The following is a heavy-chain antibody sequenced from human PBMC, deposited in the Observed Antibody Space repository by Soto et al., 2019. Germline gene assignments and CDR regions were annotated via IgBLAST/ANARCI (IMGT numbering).Heavy chain of an antibody. J-gene: IGHJ6*02. CDR1: GGSISYEYYH. Sequence: QVQLQQSGPGLVKPSQTLSLTCTVSGGSISYEYYHWTWIRQSPGKGLEWIGYIHYSGSIIYNPSFKSRVTISVDTSKNQFSLHLSSATAADTAVYFCVREDDGGDRDYYGLDVWGPRTTVTVSS. D-gene: IGHD2-21*02. CDR3: VREDDGGDRDYYGLDV. V-gene: IGHV4-30-4*08. CDR2: IHYSGSI.